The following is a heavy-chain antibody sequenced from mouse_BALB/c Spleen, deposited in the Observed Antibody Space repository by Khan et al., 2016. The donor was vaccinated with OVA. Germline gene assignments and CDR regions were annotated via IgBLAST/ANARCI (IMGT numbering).Heavy chain of an antibody. CDR1: GYTFIKYW. D-gene: IGHD1-1*01. J-gene: IGHJ2*01. CDR3: ARRGLRWDFDY. V-gene: IGHV1-7*01. Sequence: VKLVESGAELAKPGASVKMSCKASGYTFIKYWILWVKQSPGQGLEWIGYINPSTGYTEYNQNFKDKATLTADKSSRTAYMQLSSLTSEDSAVFYCARRGLRWDFDYWGQGTTLTVSS. CDR2: INPSTGYT.